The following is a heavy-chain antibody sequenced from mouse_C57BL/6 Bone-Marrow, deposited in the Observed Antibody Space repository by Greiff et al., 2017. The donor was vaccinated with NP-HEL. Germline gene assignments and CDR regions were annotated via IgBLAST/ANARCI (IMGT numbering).Heavy chain of an antibody. V-gene: IGHV1-7*01. CDR3: ARGVPPYYSNYWFAY. CDR2: INPSSGYT. J-gene: IGHJ3*01. Sequence: VQLQQSGAELAKPGASVKLSCKASGYTFTSYWMHWVKQRPGQGLDWIGYINPSSGYTKYNQKCKDKATLTADKSSSTAYMQLSSLTYEDSAVYYCARGVPPYYSNYWFAYWGQGTLVTVAA. D-gene: IGHD2-5*01. CDR1: GYTFTSYW.